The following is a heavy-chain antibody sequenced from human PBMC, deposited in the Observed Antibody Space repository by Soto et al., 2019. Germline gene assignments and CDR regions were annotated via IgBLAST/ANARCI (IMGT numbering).Heavy chain of an antibody. Sequence: GASVKVSCKASGYTFTSYYMHWVRQAPGQGLEWMGIINPSGGSTSYAQKFQGRVTMTRDTSTSTVYMELSSLRSEDTAVYYCARAVVVAAKLGGVDYWGQGTLVTVSS. V-gene: IGHV1-46*03. CDR3: ARAVVVAAKLGGVDY. D-gene: IGHD2-15*01. J-gene: IGHJ4*02. CDR1: GYTFTSYY. CDR2: INPSGGST.